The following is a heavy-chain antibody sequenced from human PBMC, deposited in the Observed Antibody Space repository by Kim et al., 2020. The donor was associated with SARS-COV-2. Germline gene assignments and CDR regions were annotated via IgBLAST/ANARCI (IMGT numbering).Heavy chain of an antibody. Sequence: YIDPVKGRFSISRDTSKNTLYLQMNSLRAEDTAIYYCAKSSTVGATTFDFWGQGTLVTVSS. J-gene: IGHJ4*02. CDR3: AKSSTVGATTFDF. D-gene: IGHD1-26*01. V-gene: IGHV3-23*01.